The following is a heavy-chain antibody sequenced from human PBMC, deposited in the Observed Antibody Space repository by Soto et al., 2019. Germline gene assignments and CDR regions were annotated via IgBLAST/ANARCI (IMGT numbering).Heavy chain of an antibody. V-gene: IGHV3-74*01. CDR1: GFTFSSSW. Sequence: EVQLVESGGGLVQPGGSLRLSCAASGFTFSSSWMHWVRQAPGKGLVWVSRINSDGSRTNYADSVKGRFTISRYNAKNTLYLQMNSLRAEDTALYSCARGPTGWYGYDYWGQGTLVTVSS. D-gene: IGHD6-19*01. CDR3: ARGPTGWYGYDY. CDR2: INSDGSRT. J-gene: IGHJ4*02.